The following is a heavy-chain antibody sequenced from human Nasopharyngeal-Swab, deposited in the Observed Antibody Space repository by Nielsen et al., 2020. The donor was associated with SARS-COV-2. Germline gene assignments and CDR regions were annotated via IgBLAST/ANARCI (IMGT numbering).Heavy chain of an antibody. CDR1: GFTFSSYT. CDR2: TNAAGTYA. D-gene: IGHD3-22*01. V-gene: IGHV3-21*01. Sequence: GGSLRLSCAASGFTFSSYTMSWVRQAPGKGLVWVASTNAAGTYAHYADSVKGRFTISRENAKNSLYLQMNSLGAEDTAVYYCLRGDSRDVWGQGTMVTVSS. CDR3: LRGDSRDV. J-gene: IGHJ3*01.